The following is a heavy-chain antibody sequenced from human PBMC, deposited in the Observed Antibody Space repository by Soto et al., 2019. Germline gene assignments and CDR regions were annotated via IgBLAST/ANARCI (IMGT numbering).Heavy chain of an antibody. D-gene: IGHD3-10*01. CDR3: ARGSTGGLGLGF. Sequence: SETLSRTRAAPARSMISDDWGSCFRQSPGRRLECLGEMTEPATTNYNPSLSSRATISLDNSQNHVPLKMTSVTAADPAVYLCARGSTGGLGLGFGGQGILVTVSS. CDR2: MTEPATT. J-gene: IGHJ4*02. CDR1: ARSMISDDW. V-gene: IGHV4-4*02.